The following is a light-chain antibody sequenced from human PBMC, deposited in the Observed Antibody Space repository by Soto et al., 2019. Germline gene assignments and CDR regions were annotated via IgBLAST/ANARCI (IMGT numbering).Light chain of an antibody. CDR2: GAS. V-gene: IGKV3-15*01. J-gene: IGKJ1*01. CDR3: QHYNNWPPGT. Sequence: EIVMTQSPATLSVSPGERVTLSCRASQSVTTNLAWYQQKPGQAPRLLIYGASTRATGIPARFSGGASGTEFTLTISSLQSEDFAIYYCQHYNNWPPGTFGQGTKV. CDR1: QSVTTN.